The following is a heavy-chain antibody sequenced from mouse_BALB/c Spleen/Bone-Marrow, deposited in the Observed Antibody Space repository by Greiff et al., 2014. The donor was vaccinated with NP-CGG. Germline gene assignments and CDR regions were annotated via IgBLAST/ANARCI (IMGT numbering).Heavy chain of an antibody. Sequence: VQLQQSGAELVKPGASVKLSCTASGFNIKDTYMHWVMQRPEQGLEWIGRIDPANGNTKYDPKFQGKATITADTSSNTAYLQLSSLTSEDTAVYYCARWESSAMDYWGQGTSVTVSS. J-gene: IGHJ4*01. CDR3: ARWESSAMDY. CDR1: GFNIKDTY. CDR2: IDPANGNT. V-gene: IGHV14-3*02. D-gene: IGHD4-1*01.